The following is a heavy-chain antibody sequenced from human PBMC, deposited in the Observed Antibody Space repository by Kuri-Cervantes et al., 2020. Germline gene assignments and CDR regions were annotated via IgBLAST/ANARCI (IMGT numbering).Heavy chain of an antibody. CDR3: ARGTDYDILTGYFLPYFDY. J-gene: IGHJ4*02. Sequence: SETLSLTCTVSGGSISSGGYYWSWIRQHPGKGLEWIGYIYYSGSTYYNPSLKSRVTISVDTSKNQFPLKLSSVTAADTAVYYCARGTDYDILTGYFLPYFDYWGQGTLVTVSS. CDR2: IYYSGST. CDR1: GGSISSGGYY. D-gene: IGHD3-9*01. V-gene: IGHV4-31*03.